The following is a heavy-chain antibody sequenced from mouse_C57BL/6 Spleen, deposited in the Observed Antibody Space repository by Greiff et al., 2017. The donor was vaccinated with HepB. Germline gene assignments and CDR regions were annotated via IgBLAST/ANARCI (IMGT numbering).Heavy chain of an antibody. CDR2: IDPSDSET. Sequence: VQLQQPGAELVRPGSSVKLSCKASGYTFTSYWMHWVKQRPIQGLEWIGNIDPSDSETHYNQKFKDKATLTVDKSSSTAYMQLSSLTSEDSAVYYCARGGTTVPDYWGQGTTLTVSS. V-gene: IGHV1-52*01. J-gene: IGHJ2*01. CDR1: GYTFTSYW. D-gene: IGHD1-1*01. CDR3: ARGGTTVPDY.